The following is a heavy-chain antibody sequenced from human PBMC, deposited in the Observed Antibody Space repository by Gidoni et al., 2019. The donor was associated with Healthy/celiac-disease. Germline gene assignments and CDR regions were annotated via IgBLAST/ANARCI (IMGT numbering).Heavy chain of an antibody. V-gene: IGHV3-21*01. CDR2: ISSSSSYI. J-gene: IGHJ4*02. Sequence: EVQLVESGGGLVKPGGSLTLSCAHSGFTFSSYIMTWVRQAPGKGLECVSSISSSSSYIYYANSVKDGFTISRDNAKNSLYLQMNSLRAEDTAVDYCARGSITMVRGVILALDYWGQGTLVTVSS. CDR1: GFTFSSYI. D-gene: IGHD3-10*01. CDR3: ARGSITMVRGVILALDY.